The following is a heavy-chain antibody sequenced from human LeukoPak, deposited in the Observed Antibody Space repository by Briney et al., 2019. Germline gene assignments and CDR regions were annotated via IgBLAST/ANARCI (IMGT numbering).Heavy chain of an antibody. J-gene: IGHJ4*02. D-gene: IGHD3-22*01. Sequence: PSQTLSLTCNVSGYSISSGYYWGWIRQPPGKGLEYIGSIFHTGSADYNPSLKSRVTLSVDTSKNQFSLKLSSVTAADTAVYYCAREDYYDSSGYYLDCWGQGTLVTVSS. V-gene: IGHV4-38-2*02. CDR2: IFHTGSA. CDR3: AREDYYDSSGYYLDC. CDR1: GYSISSGYY.